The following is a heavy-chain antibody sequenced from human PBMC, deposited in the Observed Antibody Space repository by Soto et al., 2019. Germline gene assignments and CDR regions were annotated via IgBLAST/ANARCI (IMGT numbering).Heavy chain of an antibody. V-gene: IGHV4-38-2*01. D-gene: IGHD3-22*01. CDR3: TRGAGAPWVRFDS. J-gene: IGHJ4*02. Sequence: SETLSLTCGVSGYSITSGFYWGWVRQSPGKGLEWIGSISYSAKTFYIPSLASRLSIAVDTSMNQFSLRLTSVTAADTALYYCTRGAGAPWVRFDSWGQGTLVTVSS. CDR1: GYSITSGFY. CDR2: ISYSAKT.